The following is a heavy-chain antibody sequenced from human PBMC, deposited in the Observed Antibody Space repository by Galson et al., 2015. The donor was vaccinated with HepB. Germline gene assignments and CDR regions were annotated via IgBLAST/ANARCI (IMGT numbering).Heavy chain of an antibody. CDR2: ISWNSLSI. CDR1: GFNFDDYG. D-gene: IGHD2-2*02. J-gene: IGHJ1*01. V-gene: IGHV3-9*01. Sequence: SLRLSCAGSGFNFDDYGMHWVRQVPGKGLEWVSGISWNSLSIAYADSVKGRFTVSRDNAKNSLYLQMNSLRSEDTALYYCPKALYEDAEYFQHWGRGTLVTVSS. CDR3: PKALYEDAEYFQH.